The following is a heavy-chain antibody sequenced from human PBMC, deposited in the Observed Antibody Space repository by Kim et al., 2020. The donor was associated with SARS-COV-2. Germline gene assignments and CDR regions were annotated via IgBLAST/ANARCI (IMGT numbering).Heavy chain of an antibody. CDR3: GRAAAGRGAFDI. V-gene: IGHV6-1*01. Sequence: DYTTSLKSRITINPDTSKNQMSLLLNSVTADDTAVYYCGRAAAGRGAFDIWGQGTMVTVSS. D-gene: IGHD6-13*01. J-gene: IGHJ3*02.